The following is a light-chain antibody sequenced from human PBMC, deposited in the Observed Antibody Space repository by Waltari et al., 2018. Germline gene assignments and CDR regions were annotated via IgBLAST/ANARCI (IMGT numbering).Light chain of an antibody. Sequence: EIVLTQSPGTLSLSPVERATLSCRASQSVSSNYLAWYQQKPGQAPRLLIYGASSRTTGIPDRFSGSGSGTDFTLTISRLEPEDFAVYYCQQYGGSPLYTFGQGTKLEIK. CDR1: QSVSSNY. J-gene: IGKJ2*01. V-gene: IGKV3-20*01. CDR2: GAS. CDR3: QQYGGSPLYT.